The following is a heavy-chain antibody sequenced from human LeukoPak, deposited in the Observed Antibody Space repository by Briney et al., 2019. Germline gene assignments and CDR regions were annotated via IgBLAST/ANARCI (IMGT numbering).Heavy chain of an antibody. CDR2: TYYRSEWYS. V-gene: IGHV6-1*01. D-gene: IGHD6-6*01. CDR3: ARGKEQLIL. Sequence: SQTLSLTCAISGDSVSSNSAAWNWLRQSPSRGLEWLGGTYYRSEWYSNYAVSVRGRITINPDTSKNQFSLQLNSVTPDDTAIYYCARGKEQLILWGQGALVTVSS. CDR1: GDSVSSNSAA. J-gene: IGHJ4*02.